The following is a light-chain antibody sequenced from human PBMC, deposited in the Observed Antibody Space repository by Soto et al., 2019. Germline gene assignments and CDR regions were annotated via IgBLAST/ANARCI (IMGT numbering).Light chain of an antibody. CDR2: GAS. V-gene: IGKV3-15*01. Sequence: EIVMTQSPATLSVSPGESATLSCRASQSVSSNLAWYQQKPGQAPRLLIYGASTRATGIPARFSGSGSGTEFTLTIRSLQSEDFAVYYCHQYNHWPPWTFGQGTKVEIK. CDR1: QSVSSN. J-gene: IGKJ1*01. CDR3: HQYNHWPPWT.